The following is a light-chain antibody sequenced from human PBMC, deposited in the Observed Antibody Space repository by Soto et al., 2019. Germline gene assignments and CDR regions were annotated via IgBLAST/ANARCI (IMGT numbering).Light chain of an antibody. J-gene: IGKJ5*01. CDR1: QDIRNE. CDR2: AAS. V-gene: IGKV1-6*02. Sequence: IQMTPSPSSLSASVGDTVTIHCRASQDIRNELGWYQQKPGTAPKFLIYAASSLHSGVPSRFSGSGSGTDFTLTISSLQSEDFAVYYCQQYNNWPRTFGQGTRLEIK. CDR3: QQYNNWPRT.